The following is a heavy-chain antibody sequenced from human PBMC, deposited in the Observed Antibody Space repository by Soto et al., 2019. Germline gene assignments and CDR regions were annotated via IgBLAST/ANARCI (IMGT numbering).Heavy chain of an antibody. CDR1: GDSIRNYF. CDR2: FYYSGST. D-gene: IGHD3-3*01. V-gene: IGHV4-59*01. CDR3: ARVDHWSGYYAFEY. J-gene: IGHJ4*02. Sequence: PSATLSLTCTVSGDSIRNYFWNWIRQSPEKGLELIGYFYYSGSTNYNPSLSGRVTISLDTPKKQLSLRLSSVTAEDTAVYYCARVDHWSGYYAFEYWGQGIQVNVSS.